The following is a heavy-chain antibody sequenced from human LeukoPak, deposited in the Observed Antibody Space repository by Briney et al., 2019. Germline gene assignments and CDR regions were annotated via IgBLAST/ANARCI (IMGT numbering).Heavy chain of an antibody. CDR2: ISGSGSNT. Sequence: GGSLRLSCAASGFTFSSNTMSWVRQAPGKGLEWVSVISGSGSNTYYADSVKGRFTISRDNPMNTLYLQMNSLRAEDTAVYYCAKGDSSSCCRGEVSWGQGTLVTVSS. J-gene: IGHJ5*02. CDR3: AKGDSSSCCRGEVS. V-gene: IGHV3-23*01. D-gene: IGHD2-2*01. CDR1: GFTFSSNT.